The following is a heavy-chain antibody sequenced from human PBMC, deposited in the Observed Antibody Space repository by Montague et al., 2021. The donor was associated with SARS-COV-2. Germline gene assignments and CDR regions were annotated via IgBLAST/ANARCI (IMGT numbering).Heavy chain of an antibody. CDR3: ARVRARITMIVVVINGGFDP. Sequence: LSLTGTVSGGPISSGGYYWSWIRQHPGKGLEWIGYIYYSGSTYYNPXLKSRATISVDTSKNQFSLKLSSVTAADTTVYYCARVRARITMIVVVINGGFDPWGQGTLVTVSS. V-gene: IGHV4-31*03. D-gene: IGHD3-22*01. CDR1: GGPISSGGYY. J-gene: IGHJ5*02. CDR2: IYYSGST.